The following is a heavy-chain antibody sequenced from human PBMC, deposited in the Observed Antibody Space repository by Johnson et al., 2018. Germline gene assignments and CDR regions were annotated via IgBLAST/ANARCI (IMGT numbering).Heavy chain of an antibody. CDR2: VHYSGVT. CDR1: GDSITHYY. D-gene: IGHD5-18*01. V-gene: IGHV4-59*08. Sequence: QVQLQESGPRLVKPSEPLSLTCNVSGDSITHYYWTWIRQPPGKGLQWIGYVHYSGVTNCAPSRKSQVTISVNASKNPFSLQLNSVTAAEPAIYFCARIKTASYYYYGMDVWGQGTTVTVS. J-gene: IGHJ6*02. CDR3: ARIKTASYYYYGMDV.